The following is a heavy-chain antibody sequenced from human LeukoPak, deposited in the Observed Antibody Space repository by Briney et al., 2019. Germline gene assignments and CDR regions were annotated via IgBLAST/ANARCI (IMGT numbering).Heavy chain of an antibody. CDR3: ARARWSCSGGSCRPSYYYYGMDV. CDR2: INPNSGGT. V-gene: IGHV1-2*04. J-gene: IGHJ6*02. CDR1: GYTFTGYY. Sequence: GASVKVSCKASGYTFTGYYMHWVRQAPGQGPEWMGWINPNSGGTNYAQKFQGWVTMTRDTSISTAYMELSRLRSDDTAVYYCARARWSCSGGSCRPSYYYYGMDVWGQGTTVTVSS. D-gene: IGHD2-15*01.